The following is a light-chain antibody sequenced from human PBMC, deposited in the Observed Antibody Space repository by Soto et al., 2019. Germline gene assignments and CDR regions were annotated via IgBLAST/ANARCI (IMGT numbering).Light chain of an antibody. CDR1: HSNIVTKA. Sequence: QSVLTQPPSASGTPGQRVTISCSGSHSNIVTKAVKWFQQVPGAAPKSLIYKTDQRPSGIPDRFSGSKSGTSASLAISGLQPEDEADYYCASWDDSLNGVVFGGGTKLTVL. V-gene: IGLV1-44*01. J-gene: IGLJ3*02. CDR2: KTD. CDR3: ASWDDSLNGVV.